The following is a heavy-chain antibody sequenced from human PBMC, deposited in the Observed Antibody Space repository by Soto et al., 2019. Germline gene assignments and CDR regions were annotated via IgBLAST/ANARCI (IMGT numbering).Heavy chain of an antibody. CDR3: ARTYCSSTTCVDFFDY. J-gene: IGHJ4*02. D-gene: IGHD2-2*01. Sequence: SEKLYHTWTVAARSPGQYYWGFSRHPPGKGLEWIGYIYYSGSINYNPSLKSRVTISVNTSKNQFSLKLTSVTAADTAVYYCARTYCSSTTCVDFFDYWGQGTLVTVS. CDR1: ARSPGQYY. CDR2: IYYSGSI. V-gene: IGHV4-59*08.